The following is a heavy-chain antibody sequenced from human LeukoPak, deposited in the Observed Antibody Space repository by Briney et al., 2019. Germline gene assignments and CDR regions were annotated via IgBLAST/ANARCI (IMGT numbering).Heavy chain of an antibody. J-gene: IGHJ4*02. CDR2: INGDGRTT. CDR3: ARGPSPYVSGTQYVGEY. CDR1: GFTFSSHW. Sequence: GVSLILSCAVSGFTFSSHWMPWVRQGPGKGLVWVSGINGDGRTTSYADSMKGRFTISRDSAKKTVYLQMNSLRVEDTAVYYCARGPSPYVSGTQYVGEYWGQGTLVTVSS. D-gene: IGHD3-10*01. V-gene: IGHV3-74*01.